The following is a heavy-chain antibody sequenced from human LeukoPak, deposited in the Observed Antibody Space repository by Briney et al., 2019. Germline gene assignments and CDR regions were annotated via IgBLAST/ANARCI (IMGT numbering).Heavy chain of an antibody. Sequence: GSLRLSCAASGFTFSDYYMSWIRQPPGKGLEWIGEINHFGRTNYNPSLKSRVTISLDTSKKQFSLKLNSVTAADTAVYYCGRNDYGANSYWGQGTLVSVSS. D-gene: IGHD4-23*01. CDR3: GRNDYGANSY. CDR2: INHFGRT. V-gene: IGHV4-34*01. J-gene: IGHJ4*02. CDR1: GFTFSDYY.